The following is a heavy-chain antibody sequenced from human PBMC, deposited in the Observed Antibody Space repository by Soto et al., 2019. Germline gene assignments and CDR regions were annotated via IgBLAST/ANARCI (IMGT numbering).Heavy chain of an antibody. Sequence: GESLNISCQGSLYIFTNYWIGCVRQMPGKGLEWMGIIYPGDSDTRYSPSFQGQVTISADNSISTAYLQWSRLKASDTAMYYCARLAKILDFDNWGHGTLVTVSS. CDR2: IYPGDSDT. J-gene: IGHJ4*01. V-gene: IGHV5-51*01. CDR3: ARLAKILDFDN. CDR1: LYIFTNYW.